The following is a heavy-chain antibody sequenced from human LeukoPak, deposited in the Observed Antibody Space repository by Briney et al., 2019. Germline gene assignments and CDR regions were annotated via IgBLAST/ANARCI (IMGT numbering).Heavy chain of an antibody. CDR1: GFTFSSYN. V-gene: IGHV3-48*01. CDR2: ITSISNTI. J-gene: IGHJ5*02. CDR3: ARDTSGFGRFDT. D-gene: IGHD3-22*01. Sequence: HPGRSLRLSCAASGFTFSSYNMNWVRQAPGKGREWISYITSISNTIYYADSVKGRFTISRDNANNSLYLQMNRLRAEDTAVYYCARDTSGFGRFDTWGQGTLVTVSS.